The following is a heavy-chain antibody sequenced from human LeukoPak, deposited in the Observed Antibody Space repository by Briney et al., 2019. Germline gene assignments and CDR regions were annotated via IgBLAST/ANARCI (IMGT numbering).Heavy chain of an antibody. Sequence: GSLRLSCAASGFTFSDYYMSWIRQPPGKGLEWIGSIYYRGSTYYNPSLKSRVTISVDTSKNQFSLKLSSVTAADTAVYYCARGYCSGGSCYSYYYYNYMDVWGKGTTVTVSS. J-gene: IGHJ6*03. D-gene: IGHD2-15*01. CDR1: GFTFSDYY. CDR3: ARGYCSGGSCYSYYYYNYMDV. V-gene: IGHV4-38-2*01. CDR2: IYYRGST.